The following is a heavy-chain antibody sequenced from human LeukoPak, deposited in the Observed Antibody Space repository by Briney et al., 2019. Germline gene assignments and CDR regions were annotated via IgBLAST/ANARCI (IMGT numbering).Heavy chain of an antibody. CDR3: AKAADRRLVGALQP. D-gene: IGHD1-26*01. CDR1: GFTFSSYG. CDR2: ISGSGGST. Sequence: PGGSLRLSCAASGFTFSSYGMHWVRQAPGKGLEWVSGISGSGGSTYYADSVKGRFTISRDNSKNTLDLQMNNLRAEDTAVYYCAKAADRRLVGALQPWGQGTLVTVSS. V-gene: IGHV3-23*01. J-gene: IGHJ5*02.